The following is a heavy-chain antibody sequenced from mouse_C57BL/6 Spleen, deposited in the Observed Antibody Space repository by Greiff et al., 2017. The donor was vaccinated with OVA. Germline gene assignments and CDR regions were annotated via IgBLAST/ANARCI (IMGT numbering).Heavy chain of an antibody. J-gene: IGHJ2*01. D-gene: IGHD1-1*01. CDR2: INYDGSST. CDR1: GFTFSDYY. Sequence: EVQVVESEGGLVQPGSSMKLSCTASGFTFSDYYMAWVRQVPEKGLEWVANINYDGSSTYYLDSLKSRFIISRDNAKNILYLQMSSLKSEDTATYYCARETTVVAPYFDYWGQGTTLTVSS. CDR3: ARETTVVAPYFDY. V-gene: IGHV5-16*01.